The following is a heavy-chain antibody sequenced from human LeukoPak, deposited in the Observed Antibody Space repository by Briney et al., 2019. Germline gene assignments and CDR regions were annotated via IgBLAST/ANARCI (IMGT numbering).Heavy chain of an antibody. D-gene: IGHD2-2*01. J-gene: IGHJ4*02. CDR2: IYSGGST. CDR3: AKGPSIVVVPAASTSDFDY. CDR1: GFTVSSNY. V-gene: IGHV3-66*02. Sequence: GGSLRLSCAASGFTVSSNYMSWVRQAPGKGLEWVSVIYSGGSTYYADSVKGRFTISRDNSKNTLYLQMNSLRAEDTAVYYCAKGPSIVVVPAASTSDFDYWGQGTLVTVSS.